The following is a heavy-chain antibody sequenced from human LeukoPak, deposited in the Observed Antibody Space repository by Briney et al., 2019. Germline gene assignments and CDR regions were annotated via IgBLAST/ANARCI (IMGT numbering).Heavy chain of an antibody. CDR3: ARENKVGATTFTYYYCYYYMDV. V-gene: IGHV4-39*07. CDR1: GGSISSSSYY. Sequence: PSETLSLTCTVSGGSISSSSYYWGWIRQPPGKGLEWIVSIYYSGSTNYNPSLKSRVTMSVDTSKNQFSLKLSSVTAADTAVYYCARENKVGATTFTYYYCYYYMDVWGKGTTVSVSS. D-gene: IGHD1-26*01. J-gene: IGHJ6*03. CDR2: IYYSGST.